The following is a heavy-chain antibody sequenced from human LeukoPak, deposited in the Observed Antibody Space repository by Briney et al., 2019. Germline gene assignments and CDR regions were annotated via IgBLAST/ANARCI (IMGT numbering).Heavy chain of an antibody. CDR1: GYAFTGYY. Sequence: ASVKVSCKASGYAFTGYYMHWVRQAPGQGLAWMGWINPNSGGTNYAQKFQGRVTMTRDTSISTAYMELSRLRSDDTAVYYCARDPVTGTTNFDYWGQGTLVTVSS. CDR2: INPNSGGT. V-gene: IGHV1-2*02. D-gene: IGHD1-20*01. CDR3: ARDPVTGTTNFDY. J-gene: IGHJ4*02.